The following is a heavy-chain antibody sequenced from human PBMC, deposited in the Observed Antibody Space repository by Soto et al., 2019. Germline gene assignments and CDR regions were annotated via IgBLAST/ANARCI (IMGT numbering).Heavy chain of an antibody. D-gene: IGHD1-26*01. CDR3: ARGSVGRTGDS. CDR1: GGTFSSYT. Sequence: QVQLVQSGAEVKKPGSSVKVSCKASGGTFSSYTISWVRQAPGQGLEWMGRIIPILAIANYAQKFQGRGTITADKSTSRGYMGMSSLRSGDTAVYYCARGSVGRTGDSWGQGTLVTV. V-gene: IGHV1-69*02. CDR2: IIPILAIA. J-gene: IGHJ4*02.